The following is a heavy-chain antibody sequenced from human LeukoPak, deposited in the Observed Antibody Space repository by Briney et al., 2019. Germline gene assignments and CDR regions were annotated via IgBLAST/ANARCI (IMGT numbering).Heavy chain of an antibody. Sequence: PGGSLRLSCAASGFTFSSYEMNWARQAPGKGLEWVSYISSSGSTIYYADSVKGRFTISRDNAKNSLYLQMNSLRAEDTAVYYCAREELWFGELSVAAFDIWGQGTMVTVSS. CDR1: GFTFSSYE. CDR2: ISSSGSTI. CDR3: AREELWFGELSVAAFDI. V-gene: IGHV3-48*03. D-gene: IGHD3-10*01. J-gene: IGHJ3*02.